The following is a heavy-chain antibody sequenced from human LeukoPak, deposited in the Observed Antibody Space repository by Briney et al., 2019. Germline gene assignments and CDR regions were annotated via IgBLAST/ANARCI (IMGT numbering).Heavy chain of an antibody. CDR3: TTDYVKVTMIVVVIGY. D-gene: IGHD3-22*01. CDR1: GFTFSNAW. V-gene: IGHV3-15*01. J-gene: IGHJ4*02. Sequence: GGSLRLSCAASGFTFSNAWMSWVRQAPGKGLEWVGRIKSKTDGWTTDYAAPVKGRFTISRDDSKNTLYLQMNSLKTEDTAVYYCTTDYVKVTMIVVVIGYWGQGTLVTVSS. CDR2: IKSKTDGWTT.